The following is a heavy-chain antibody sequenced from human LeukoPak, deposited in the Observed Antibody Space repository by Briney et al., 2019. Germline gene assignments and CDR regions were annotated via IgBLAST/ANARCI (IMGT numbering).Heavy chain of an antibody. J-gene: IGHJ4*02. CDR3: AKEDYFISGSYPGH. D-gene: IGHD3-10*01. CDR2: ISHDGSNK. V-gene: IGHV3-30*18. CDR1: GFPFSNYG. Sequence: TGGSLRLSCAASGFPFSNYGMHWVRQAPGKGPAWVAVISHDGSNKHYEDSVKGRFTISRDNSKNTLYLQMNSLSDEDTAVYYCAKEDYFISGSYPGHGGQGTLVTVSS.